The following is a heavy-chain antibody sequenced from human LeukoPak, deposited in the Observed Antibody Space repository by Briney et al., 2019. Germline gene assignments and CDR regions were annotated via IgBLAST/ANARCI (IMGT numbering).Heavy chain of an antibody. V-gene: IGHV3-23*01. CDR2: ISGSGGNT. J-gene: IGHJ4*02. D-gene: IGHD2-15*01. CDR1: GFTFSSYA. CDR3: AKDHAGSGRAFES. Sequence: GGSLRLSCAASGFTFSSYAMSWVRQAPGKGLQWVSAISGSGGNTYYADSVKGRFTISRDSSKDTLYLQMNSLRAEDTAVYYCAKDHAGSGRAFESWGQGTLVTVSS.